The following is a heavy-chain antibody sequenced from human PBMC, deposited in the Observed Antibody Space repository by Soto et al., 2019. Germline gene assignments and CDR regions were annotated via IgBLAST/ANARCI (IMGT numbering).Heavy chain of an antibody. Sequence: PGGSLRLSCAASGFTFSSYEMNWVRQAPGKGLEWVSYISSSGSTIYYADSVKGRFTISRDNAKNSLYLQMNSLRAEDTAVYYCARPYYDSSGTSMALDYWDQGTLVTVSS. CDR2: ISSSGSTI. CDR3: ARPYYDSSGTSMALDY. J-gene: IGHJ4*02. D-gene: IGHD3-22*01. V-gene: IGHV3-48*03. CDR1: GFTFSSYE.